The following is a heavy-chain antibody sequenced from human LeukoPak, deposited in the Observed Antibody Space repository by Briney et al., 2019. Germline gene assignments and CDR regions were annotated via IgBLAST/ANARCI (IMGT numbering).Heavy chain of an antibody. CDR1: GFSLRTSGMC. V-gene: IGHV2-70*11. D-gene: IGHD4-17*01. J-gene: IGHJ3*02. CDR2: IDWDDDK. CDR3: ARIHPGMTTVTTDALHI. Sequence: ESGPTLVNPPHILTLNCTFSGFSLRTSGMCVSWIRQPPGKALEWLARIDWDDDKYYSTSLKTRLTISKDTSKDQVVLTMTNMAPVDTATYYCARIHPGMTTVTTDALHIGRQGTMVTVSS.